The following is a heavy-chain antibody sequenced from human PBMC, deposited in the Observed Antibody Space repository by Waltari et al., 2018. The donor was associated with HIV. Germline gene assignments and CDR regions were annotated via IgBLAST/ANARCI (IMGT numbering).Heavy chain of an antibody. V-gene: IGHV1-69*01. D-gene: IGHD4-17*01. CDR2: IIPIFGTA. Sequence: QVQLVQYGAEVKKHESSVTVSCKTSESNFSSKTIRWLLQAPGQGLEWMGGIIPIFGTANYAQKFQGRVTITADESTSTAYMELSSLRSEDTAVYYCARAGTTPGAFDIWGQGTMVTVSS. CDR1: ESNFSSKT. CDR3: ARAGTTPGAFDI. J-gene: IGHJ3*02.